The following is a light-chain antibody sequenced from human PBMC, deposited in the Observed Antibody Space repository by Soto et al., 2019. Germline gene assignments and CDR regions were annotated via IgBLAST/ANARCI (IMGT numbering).Light chain of an antibody. CDR2: ENN. CDR3: GTWDSSLTTYV. V-gene: IGLV1-51*02. CDR1: SSDIGRNY. Sequence: QSVLTQPPSWSAAPGQKVTISCSGSSSDIGRNYVSWYQHLPGTAPKLLIYENNKRPSGIPDRLSGSKSGSSATLGITGLQTGDEADYYCGTWDSSLTTYVFGPGTKVTVL. J-gene: IGLJ1*01.